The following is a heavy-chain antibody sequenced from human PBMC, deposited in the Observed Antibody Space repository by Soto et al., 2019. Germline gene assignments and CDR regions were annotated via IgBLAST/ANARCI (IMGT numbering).Heavy chain of an antibody. Sequence: ASVEGTCKASGFAFSTSAGQWVRQVRGQRLEWIGWIVLGNGNTNYAQKFQERVTITRDMSTSTAYMEVSSLRSEDTAVYYCAARIGGIGRYGLDLRAQRTLVTVSS. CDR2: IVLGNGNT. CDR1: GFAFSTSA. V-gene: IGHV1-58*01. CDR3: AARIGGIGRYGLDL. J-gene: IGHJ5*02. D-gene: IGHD1-20*01.